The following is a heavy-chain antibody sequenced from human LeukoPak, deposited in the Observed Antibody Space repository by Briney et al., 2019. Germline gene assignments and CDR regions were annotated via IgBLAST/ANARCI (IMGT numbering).Heavy chain of an antibody. CDR3: AREHGRAYFDY. V-gene: IGHV3-53*01. CDR2: IYSGGST. J-gene: IGHJ4*02. Sequence: PGGSLRLSCAASGFTVSSNYMSWVRQAPGKGLEWVSVIYSGGSTYYADSVKGRFTISRDNSKNTLYLQMNSLRAEDTAVYYCAREHGRAYFDYWGQGTLVTVSS. CDR1: GFTVSSNY.